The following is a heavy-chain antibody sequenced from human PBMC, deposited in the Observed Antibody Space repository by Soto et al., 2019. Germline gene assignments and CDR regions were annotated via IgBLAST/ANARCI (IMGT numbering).Heavy chain of an antibody. CDR3: ARRGGSSSGYYYYAMDV. J-gene: IGHJ6*02. Sequence: TVSLTCSVSSDSMNSGGYYWSWIRQHPGKGLEWIGYIYSNGDTYYNPSLKSRVTISVDTSKNQFSLNLTSVTAADTAVYYCARRGGSSSGYYYYAMDVWGQGTTVTVSS. V-gene: IGHV4-31*03. CDR1: SDSMNSGGYY. D-gene: IGHD6-6*01. CDR2: IYSNGDT.